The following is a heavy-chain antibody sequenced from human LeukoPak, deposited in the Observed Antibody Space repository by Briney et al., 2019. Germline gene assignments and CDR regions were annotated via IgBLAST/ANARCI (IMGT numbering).Heavy chain of an antibody. V-gene: IGHV3-43*02. CDR2: ISGDGGST. CDR1: GFTFDDYP. J-gene: IGHJ4*02. Sequence: DPGGSLRLSCAASGFTFDDYPMHWVRQGPGKGLEWVSLISGDGGSTYYADSVKGRFTVSRDNSKNSLYLQMNSLRTEDTALYYCAKDISRNFVVVPAADYWGQGTLVTVSS. D-gene: IGHD2-2*01. CDR3: AKDISRNFVVVPAADY.